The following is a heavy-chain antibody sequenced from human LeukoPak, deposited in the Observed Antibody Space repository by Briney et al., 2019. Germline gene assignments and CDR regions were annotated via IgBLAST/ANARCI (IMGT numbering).Heavy chain of an antibody. J-gene: IGHJ4*02. Sequence: KAGGSLRLSCAASGFTVSSNYMSWVRQAPGKGLEWVSYISSSGSTIYYADSVKGRFTISRDNAKNSLYLQMNSLRAEDTAVYYCAREGGYYYDSSGYYHPDYWGQGTLVTVSS. CDR2: ISSSGSTI. V-gene: IGHV3-11*01. CDR1: GFTVSSNY. D-gene: IGHD3-22*01. CDR3: AREGGYYYDSSGYYHPDY.